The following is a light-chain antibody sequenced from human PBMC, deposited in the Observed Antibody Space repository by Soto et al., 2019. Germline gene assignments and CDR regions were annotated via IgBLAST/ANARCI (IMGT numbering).Light chain of an antibody. CDR2: GAS. CDR3: QMYNNWPRT. J-gene: IGKJ1*01. Sequence: EIVMTQSPATLSVSPGERATLSCRASQSVSSNLAWYQQKPGQAPRLLIYGASTRATGIPAMFSGSGSGTEFTFNFSSLQSEVFAVYYFQMYNNWPRTFGQGNKVEIK. CDR1: QSVSSN. V-gene: IGKV3-15*01.